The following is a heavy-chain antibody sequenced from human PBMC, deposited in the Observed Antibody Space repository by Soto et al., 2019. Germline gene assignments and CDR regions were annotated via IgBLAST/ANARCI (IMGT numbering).Heavy chain of an antibody. CDR1: GGSISSGGYY. D-gene: IGHD2-2*01. CDR2: IYYSGST. J-gene: IGHJ2*01. Sequence: QVQLQESGPGLVKPSQTLSITCTVSGGSISSGGYYWSWIRQHPGKGLEWIGYIYYSGSTYYNPSLKSRVTISVDTSKNQFSLKLSSVTAADTAVYYCARDYAGYCSSTSCYDNWYFDLWGRGTLVTVSS. CDR3: ARDYAGYCSSTSCYDNWYFDL. V-gene: IGHV4-31*03.